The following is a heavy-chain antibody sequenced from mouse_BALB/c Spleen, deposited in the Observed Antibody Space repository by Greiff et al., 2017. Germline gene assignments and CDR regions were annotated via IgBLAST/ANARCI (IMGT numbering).Heavy chain of an antibody. CDR1: GFSLTGYG. J-gene: IGHJ4*01. CDR3: ARENPYYYGSSYYAMDY. Sequence: QVQLQQSGPGLVAPSQSLSITCTVSGFSLTGYGVNWVRQPPGKGLEWLGMIWGDGSTDYNSALKSRLSISKDNSKSQVFLKMNSLQTDDTARYYCARENPYYYGSSYYAMDYWGQGTSVTVSS. CDR2: IWGDGST. V-gene: IGHV2-6-7*01. D-gene: IGHD1-1*01.